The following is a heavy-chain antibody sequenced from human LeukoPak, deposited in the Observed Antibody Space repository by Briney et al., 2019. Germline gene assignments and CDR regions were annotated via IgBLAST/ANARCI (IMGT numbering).Heavy chain of an antibody. Sequence: PSETLSLTCAVYGGSFSGYYWSWIRQPPGKGLEWIGEINHSGSTNYNPSLKSRVTISVDTSKNQFSLKLSSVTAADTAVYYFSREVVPAASSWFDPWGQGTLVTVSS. J-gene: IGHJ5*02. CDR1: GGSFSGYY. CDR2: INHSGST. CDR3: SREVVPAASSWFDP. D-gene: IGHD2-2*01. V-gene: IGHV4-34*01.